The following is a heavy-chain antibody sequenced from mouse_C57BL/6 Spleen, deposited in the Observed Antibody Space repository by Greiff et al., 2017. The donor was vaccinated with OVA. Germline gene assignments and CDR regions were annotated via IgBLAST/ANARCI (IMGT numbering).Heavy chain of an antibody. Sequence: VQLQQSGTELVKPGASVKLSCKASGYTFTSYWMHWVKQRPGQGLEWIGNINPSNGGTNYNEKFKSKATLTVDKSSSTAYMQLSSLTSEDSAVYYCARGRLPLYAMDDWGQGTSVTVSS. CDR3: ARGRLPLYAMDD. D-gene: IGHD2-4*01. CDR2: INPSNGGT. J-gene: IGHJ4*01. CDR1: GYTFTSYW. V-gene: IGHV1-53*01.